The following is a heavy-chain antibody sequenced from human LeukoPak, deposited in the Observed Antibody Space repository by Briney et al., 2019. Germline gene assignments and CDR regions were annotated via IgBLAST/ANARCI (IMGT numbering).Heavy chain of an antibody. J-gene: IGHJ4*02. CDR1: GFTFSSYS. CDR3: VRGGGSYGGFDY. CDR2: ISSSSSYI. V-gene: IGHV3-21*01. D-gene: IGHD1-26*01. Sequence: GGSLRLSCAASGFTFSSYSMNWVRQAPGKGLEWVSSISSSSSYIYYADSVKGRFTISRDNAKNSLYLQMNSLRAEDTAVYYCVRGGGSYGGFDYWGQGTLVTVSS.